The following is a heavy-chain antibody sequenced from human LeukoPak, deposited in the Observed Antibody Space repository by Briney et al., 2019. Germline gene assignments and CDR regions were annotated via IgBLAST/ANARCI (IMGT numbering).Heavy chain of an antibody. CDR2: TNHSGST. V-gene: IGHV4-34*01. Sequence: SETLSLTCAVYGGSFSGYYWSWIRQPPGKGLEWIGETNHSGSTNYNPSLRSRVTISVDTSKNQFSLKLSSVTAADTAVYYCARGYCSGGSCYSGPLFYFDDWGQGTLVTVST. CDR1: GGSFSGYY. CDR3: ARGYCSGGSCYSGPLFYFDD. D-gene: IGHD2-15*01. J-gene: IGHJ4*02.